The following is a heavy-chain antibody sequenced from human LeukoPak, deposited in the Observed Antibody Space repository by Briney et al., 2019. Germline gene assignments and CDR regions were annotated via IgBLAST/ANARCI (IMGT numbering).Heavy chain of an antibody. V-gene: IGHV3-30*01. CDR1: GFTFSSYD. CDR2: ISHEGSKK. D-gene: IGHD6-19*01. J-gene: IGHJ4*02. Sequence: GRSLRLSCAASGFTFSSYDMLWARQAPGKGLEGVAVISHEGSKKDHADCVKGRFMISRDNSKNALYLQMISLRAEDTAVYYCARGHGWSFDYWGQGTLVTVSS. CDR3: ARGHGWSFDY.